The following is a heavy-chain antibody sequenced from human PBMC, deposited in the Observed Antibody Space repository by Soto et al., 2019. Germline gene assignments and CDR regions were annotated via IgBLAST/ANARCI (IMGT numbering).Heavy chain of an antibody. D-gene: IGHD6-13*01. CDR2: IYYSGST. Sequence: SETLSLTCTVSGGSISSGDYYWSWIRQPPGKGLEWIGYIYYSGSTNYNPSLKSRVTISVDTSKNQFSLKLSSVTAADTAVYYCARDPAPTYSSSWARFDYWGQGTLVTVSS. V-gene: IGHV4-61*08. CDR1: GGSISSGDYY. J-gene: IGHJ4*02. CDR3: ARDPAPTYSSSWARFDY.